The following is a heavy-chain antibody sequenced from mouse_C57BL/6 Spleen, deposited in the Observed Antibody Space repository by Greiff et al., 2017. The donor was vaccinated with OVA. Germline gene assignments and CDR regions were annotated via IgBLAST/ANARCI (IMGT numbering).Heavy chain of an antibody. Sequence: VQLQQSGAELVKPGASVKLSCTASGFNIKDYYMHWVKQRTEQGLEWIGRIDPEDGETKYAPNFQGKATITADTSSNTAYLQLSSLTSEDTAVYYCARGNSILYFDYWGQGTTLTVSS. J-gene: IGHJ2*01. V-gene: IGHV14-2*01. CDR3: ARGNSILYFDY. D-gene: IGHD2-10*02. CDR1: GFNIKDYY. CDR2: IDPEDGET.